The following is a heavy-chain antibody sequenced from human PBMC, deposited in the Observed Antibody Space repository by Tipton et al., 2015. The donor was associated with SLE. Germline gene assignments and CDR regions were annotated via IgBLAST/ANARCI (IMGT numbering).Heavy chain of an antibody. CDR2: INHSGST. D-gene: IGHD6-13*01. V-gene: IGHV4-34*01. CDR1: GGSFSGNY. Sequence: TLSLTCAVYGGSFSGNYWSWIRQFPGKGLEWIGEINHSGSTNYNPSLKSRVTISVDTSKNQFSLKLSSVTAADTAVYYCARRLAAAGAHFDYWGQGTLVTVSS. CDR3: ARRLAAAGAHFDY. J-gene: IGHJ4*02.